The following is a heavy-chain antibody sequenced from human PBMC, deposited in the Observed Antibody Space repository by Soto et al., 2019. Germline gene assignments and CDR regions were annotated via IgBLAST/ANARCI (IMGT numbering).Heavy chain of an antibody. D-gene: IGHD3-10*01. J-gene: IGHJ6*03. CDR1: GGTFSSYT. V-gene: IGHV1-69*02. CDR2: IIPILGIA. CDR3: ARVPRRGAYYYYMDV. Sequence: SVKVSCKASGGTFSSYTISWVRQAPGQGLEWMGRIIPILGIANYAQKFQGRVTITADKSTSTAYMELSSLRSEDTAVYYCARVPRRGAYYYYMDVWGKGTTVTVSS.